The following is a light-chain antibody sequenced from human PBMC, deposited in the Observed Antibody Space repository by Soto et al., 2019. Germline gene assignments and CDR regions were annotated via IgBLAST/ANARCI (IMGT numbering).Light chain of an antibody. Sequence: EIVLTQSPGTLSLSPGERATLSCRASQSFNSIYLAWYQQKPGQAPRLLIYGASSRATGIPDRFSGSGSGTEFTLTISSLQSEDFAVYYCQQYNNWPRTFGQGTKVDI. CDR1: QSFNSIY. V-gene: IGKV3-20*01. CDR2: GAS. J-gene: IGKJ1*01. CDR3: QQYNNWPRT.